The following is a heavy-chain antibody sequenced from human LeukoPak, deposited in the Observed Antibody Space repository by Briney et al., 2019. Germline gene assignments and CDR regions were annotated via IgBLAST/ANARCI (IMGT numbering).Heavy chain of an antibody. J-gene: IGHJ4*02. CDR1: GFTVSSDY. Sequence: GGSLRLSCAASGFTVSSDYMSWVRQAPGKGLEWVSVIYSGGSTYYADSVKGRFTISRDNSKNTLYLQMNSLRAEDTAVYYCAGMGKATATSSNTTDYWGQGTLVTVSS. V-gene: IGHV3-53*01. D-gene: IGHD6-6*01. CDR2: IYSGGST. CDR3: AGMGKATATSSNTTDY.